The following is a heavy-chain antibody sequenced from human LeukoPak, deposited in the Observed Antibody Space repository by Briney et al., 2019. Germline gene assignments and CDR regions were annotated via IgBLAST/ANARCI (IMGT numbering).Heavy chain of an antibody. J-gene: IGHJ5*02. CDR2: INHSGST. CDR3: ARGRGWLQFLLWFDP. Sequence: SETLSLTCAVYGGSFSGYYWSWIRQPPGKGLEWIGEINHSGSTNYNPSLKSRVTISVDPPKNQFSLKLSSVNAADTAVYYCARGRGWLQFLLWFDPWGQGTLVTVSS. V-gene: IGHV4-34*01. CDR1: GGSFSGYY. D-gene: IGHD5-24*01.